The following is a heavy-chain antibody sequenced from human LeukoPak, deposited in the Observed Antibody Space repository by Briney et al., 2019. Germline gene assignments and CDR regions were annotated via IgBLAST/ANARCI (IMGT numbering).Heavy chain of an antibody. CDR2: INHSGAT. Sequence: KASETLALTCAVYGGFLSGYYWSWIRQPPGKGLEWIGEINHSGATNYNPSLKSRVTIAVDTSKNQFSLRLSSVTAADPAMYYCARGIYGVYYFDSCGQRARVPVSS. D-gene: IGHD4-17*01. J-gene: IGHJ4*02. CDR1: GGFLSGYY. V-gene: IGHV4-34*01. CDR3: ARGIYGVYYFDS.